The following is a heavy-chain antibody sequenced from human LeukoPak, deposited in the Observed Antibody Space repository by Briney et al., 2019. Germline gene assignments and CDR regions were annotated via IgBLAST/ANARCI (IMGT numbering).Heavy chain of an antibody. J-gene: IGHJ5*02. Sequence: ASVTVSCKASGYTFTSYGISWVRQAPGQGLEWMGWMNPNSGNTGYAQKFQGRVTMTRNTSISTAYMELSSLRSEDTAVYYCARDRINWFDPWGQGTLVTVSS. CDR1: GYTFTSYG. CDR3: ARDRINWFDP. D-gene: IGHD3-10*01. V-gene: IGHV1-8*02. CDR2: MNPNSGNT.